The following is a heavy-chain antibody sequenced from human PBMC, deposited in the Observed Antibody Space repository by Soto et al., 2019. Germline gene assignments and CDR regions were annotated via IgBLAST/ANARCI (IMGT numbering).Heavy chain of an antibody. CDR2: IYFSRST. CDR1: GGSISNHY. D-gene: IGHD3-3*02. J-gene: IGHJ5*02. CDR3: ASPKIAFYNWFDP. V-gene: IGHV4-4*08. Sequence: TSETLSLTCTVSGGSISNHYWSWIRQPPGKGLEWIGYIYFSRSTTFYNPSLKSRVTISVDTSKNQFSLKLSSVTAADTAVYYCASPKIAFYNWFDPWGQGTLVTVSS.